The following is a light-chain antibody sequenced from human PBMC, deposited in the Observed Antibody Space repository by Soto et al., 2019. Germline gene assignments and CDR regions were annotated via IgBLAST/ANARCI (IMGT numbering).Light chain of an antibody. J-gene: IGKJ2*03. CDR1: QSISSR. V-gene: IGKV1-5*01. CDR2: DAS. CDR3: QQYNSHYS. Sequence: DIQMTQSPSTLSASVGDRVTITCRARQSISSRLAWYQQKPGRAPKLLIYDASSLESGVPSRFSGSGSGTEFTLIISSLQPDDFATYYCQQYNSHYSFGQGTKLEIK.